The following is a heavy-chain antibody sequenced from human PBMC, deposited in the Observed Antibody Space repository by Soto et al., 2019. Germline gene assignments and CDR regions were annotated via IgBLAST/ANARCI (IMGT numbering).Heavy chain of an antibody. CDR2: TYYRSKWYN. Sequence: PSQTLSLTCAISGDRVSSNSAAWNWIRQSPSRGLEWLGRTYYRSKWYNDYAVSVKSRITINPDTSKNQFSLQLNSGTPEDTAVYYCARDREYSSGWGANRWFDPWGQGTLVTVSS. D-gene: IGHD6-19*01. J-gene: IGHJ5*02. CDR1: GDRVSSNSAA. V-gene: IGHV6-1*01. CDR3: ARDREYSSGWGANRWFDP.